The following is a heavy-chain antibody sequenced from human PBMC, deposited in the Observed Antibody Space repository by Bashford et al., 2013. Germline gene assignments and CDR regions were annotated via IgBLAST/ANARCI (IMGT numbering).Heavy chain of an antibody. V-gene: IGHV3-23*01. CDR1: GFTFSSYS. Sequence: SLRLSCAASGFTFSSYSMIWVRQAPGKGLEWVSAITNSGITTYYAESVKGRFTISRDNSKNTLFLQMNSLRAEDTAVYYCATSPYQSVAEIIGYDYWGQGTLVTVSS. CDR3: ATSPYQSVAEIIGYDY. CDR2: ITNSGITT. J-gene: IGHJ4*02. D-gene: IGHD6-19*01.